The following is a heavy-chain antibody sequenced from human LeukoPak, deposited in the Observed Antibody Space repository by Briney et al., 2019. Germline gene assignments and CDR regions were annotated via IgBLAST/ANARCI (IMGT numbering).Heavy chain of an antibody. CDR1: GFTFSSYA. D-gene: IGHD2-21*02. CDR3: AKYYNAYCGGDCYFDY. V-gene: IGHV3-23*01. CDR2: ISGSGGST. Sequence: GGSLRLYCAASGFTFSSYAMSWVRQAPGKGLEWVSAISGSGGSTYYADSVKGRFTISRDNSKNTLYLQMNSLRAEDTAVYYCAKYYNAYCGGDCYFDYWGQGTLVTVSS. J-gene: IGHJ4*02.